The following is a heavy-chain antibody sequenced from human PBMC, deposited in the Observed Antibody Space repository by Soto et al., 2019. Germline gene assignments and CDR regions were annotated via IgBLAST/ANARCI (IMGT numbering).Heavy chain of an antibody. CDR3: ARDHGWPDY. CDR1: GFTFSSYG. D-gene: IGHD2-15*01. Sequence: QVQLVESGGGVVQPGRSLRLSCAASGFTFSSYGMHWVRQAPGKGLEWVAVIWYDGSNKYYADSVKGRFTISRDNSKNTLYLQMNSLRAQDTAVYYCARDHGWPDYWGQGTLVTGSS. CDR2: IWYDGSNK. J-gene: IGHJ4*02. V-gene: IGHV3-33*01.